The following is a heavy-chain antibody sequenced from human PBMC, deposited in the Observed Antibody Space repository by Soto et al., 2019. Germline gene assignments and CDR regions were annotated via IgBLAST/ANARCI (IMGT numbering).Heavy chain of an antibody. J-gene: IGHJ6*02. CDR2: INHSGST. Sequence: PSETLSLTCAVYGGSFSGYYWGWIRQPPGKGLEWIGEINHSGSTNYNPSLKSRVTISVDTSKNQFSLKLSSVTAADTAVYYCARGGFVLWFGEFLFYGMDVWGQGTTVTVSS. CDR1: GGSFSGYY. CDR3: ARGGFVLWFGEFLFYGMDV. D-gene: IGHD3-10*01. V-gene: IGHV4-34*01.